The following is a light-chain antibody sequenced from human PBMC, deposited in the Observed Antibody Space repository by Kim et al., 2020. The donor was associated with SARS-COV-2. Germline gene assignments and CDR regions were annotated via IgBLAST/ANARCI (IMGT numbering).Light chain of an antibody. Sequence: SVGDRVTITCRASQGISNYLAWYQQKPGKVPKLLIYAASTLQSGVPSRFSGSGSGTDFTLTISSLQPEDVATYYCQKYNSARSITFGQGTRLEIK. CDR2: AAS. CDR1: QGISNY. CDR3: QKYNSARSIT. J-gene: IGKJ5*01. V-gene: IGKV1-27*01.